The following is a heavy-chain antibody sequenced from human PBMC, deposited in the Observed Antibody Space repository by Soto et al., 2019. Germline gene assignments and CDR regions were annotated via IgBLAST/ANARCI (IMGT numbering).Heavy chain of an antibody. CDR2: IYYSGST. Sequence: SETLSLTCTVSGGSISSYYWSWIRQPPGKGLEWIGYIYYSGSTNYNPSLKSRVTISVDTSKNQFSLKLSSVTAADTAVYYCARGEIPLNYYYYYYMDVWGKGTTVTVSS. CDR1: GGSISSYY. V-gene: IGHV4-59*01. CDR3: ARGEIPLNYYYYYYMDV. J-gene: IGHJ6*03.